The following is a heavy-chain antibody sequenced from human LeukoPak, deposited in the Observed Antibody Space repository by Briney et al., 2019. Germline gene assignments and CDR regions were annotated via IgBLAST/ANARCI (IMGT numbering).Heavy chain of an antibody. CDR2: ISYDGSNK. CDR3: AGYIAAPFDY. Sequence: SLRLSCAASGFTFSSYAMHWVRQAPGKGLEWVAVISYDGSNKYYADSVKGRFTISRDNSKNTLYLQMNSLRAEDTAVYYCAGYIAAPFDYWGQGTLVTVSS. V-gene: IGHV3-30-3*01. CDR1: GFTFSSYA. D-gene: IGHD6-13*01. J-gene: IGHJ4*02.